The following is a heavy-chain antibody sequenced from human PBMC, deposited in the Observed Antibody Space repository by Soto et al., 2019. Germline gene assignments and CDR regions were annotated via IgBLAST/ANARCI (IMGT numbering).Heavy chain of an antibody. J-gene: IGHJ4*02. V-gene: IGHV3-11*01. CDR1: GFTFSDYY. CDR3: ARGSSRSSSTKPTFDY. D-gene: IGHD6-13*01. Sequence: PGGSLRLSCAASGFTFSDYYMSWIRQAPGKGLEWVSYISSSGSTIYYADSVKGRFTISRDNAKNSLYLQMNSLRAEDTAVYYCARGSSRSSSTKPTFDYWGRGTLVTVSS. CDR2: ISSSGSTI.